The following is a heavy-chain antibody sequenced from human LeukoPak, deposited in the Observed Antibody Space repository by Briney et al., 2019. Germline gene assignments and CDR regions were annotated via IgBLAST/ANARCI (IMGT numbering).Heavy chain of an antibody. Sequence: GGSLRLSCAASGFTFGDYAMHWVRQAPGKGLEWVSGISWNSDSIGYADSVKGRFTISRDNAKNSLYLQMNSLRAEDTALYYCAKGGDYGDPGALGLYWGQGTLVTVSS. D-gene: IGHD4-17*01. V-gene: IGHV3-9*01. J-gene: IGHJ4*02. CDR1: GFTFGDYA. CDR3: AKGGDYGDPGALGLY. CDR2: ISWNSDSI.